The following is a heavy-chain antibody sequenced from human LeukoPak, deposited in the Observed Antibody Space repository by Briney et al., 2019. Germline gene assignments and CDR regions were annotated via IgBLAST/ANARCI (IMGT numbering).Heavy chain of an antibody. CDR2: INPNNGGT. Sequence: ASVKVSCKASGYTFTSYYMHWVRQAPGQGLEWMGWINPNNGGTKYAQKFQGRVTMTRDTSISTAYMELTRLRSDDMAVYYCARANNWDYALGYWGQGTLVTVSS. J-gene: IGHJ4*02. CDR3: ARANNWDYALGY. CDR1: GYTFTSYY. D-gene: IGHD4-17*01. V-gene: IGHV1-2*02.